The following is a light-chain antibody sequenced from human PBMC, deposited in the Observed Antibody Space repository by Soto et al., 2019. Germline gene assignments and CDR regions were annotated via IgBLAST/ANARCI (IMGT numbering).Light chain of an antibody. CDR1: QSISSW. Sequence: DIQMTQSPSTLSASVGDRVTITCRASQSISSWLAWYQQKPGKAPKLLICDASSLQSGVPSRFSGSGSGTEFTLTISSLQPDDFATYYCQQYHSYWTFGQGTKLEI. CDR3: QQYHSYWT. CDR2: DAS. V-gene: IGKV1-5*01. J-gene: IGKJ1*01.